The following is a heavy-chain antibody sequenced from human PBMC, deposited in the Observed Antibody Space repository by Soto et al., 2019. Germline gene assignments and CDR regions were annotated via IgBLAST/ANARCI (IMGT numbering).Heavy chain of an antibody. Sequence: ASVKVSCKASGGSFSTYAFNWLRQAPGQGLEWLGAITPIFGTPNYAQKFQGRVTISADDSTSKLYLELRSLKYDDTAIYYCASAAASGLFWGQGSLLTVSS. V-gene: IGHV1-69*13. J-gene: IGHJ4*01. D-gene: IGHD6-13*01. CDR2: ITPIFGTP. CDR1: GGSFSTYA. CDR3: ASAAASGLF.